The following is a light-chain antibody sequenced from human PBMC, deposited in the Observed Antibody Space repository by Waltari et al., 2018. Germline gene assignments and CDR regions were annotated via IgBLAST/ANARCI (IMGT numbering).Light chain of an antibody. Sequence: DVQMTQSPSSLSASVGDRVTITCQASQDISNYLNWYQQKPGKTPNLLIYATSNLESGVPSRFSGGGSGTLFTFTISSLKPEDIATYYCQQYDSLPLTFGPGTTVDV. CDR1: QDISNY. J-gene: IGKJ3*01. CDR3: QQYDSLPLT. V-gene: IGKV1-33*01. CDR2: ATS.